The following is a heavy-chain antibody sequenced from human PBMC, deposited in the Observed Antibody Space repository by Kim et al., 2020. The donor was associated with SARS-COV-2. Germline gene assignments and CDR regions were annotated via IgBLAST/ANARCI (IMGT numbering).Heavy chain of an antibody. V-gene: IGHV3-30*18. CDR1: GFTFRMYY. CDR2: ITNDGSKT. J-gene: IGHJ3*01. CDR3: EKVYGSWSDIYGAFDV. Sequence: GGSLRLSCEAFGFTFRMYYMHWIRQAPGEGLEWVAAITNDGSKTYYADSVKGRVTISRVSSKNTLYLQMNSLRPEDTALYYCEKVYGSWSDIYGAFDVWGQETMVTVSS. D-gene: IGHD3-10*01.